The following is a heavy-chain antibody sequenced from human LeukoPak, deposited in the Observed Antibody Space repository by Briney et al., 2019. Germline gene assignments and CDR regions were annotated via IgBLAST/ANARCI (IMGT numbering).Heavy chain of an antibody. Sequence: ASVKVSCKASGYTFTSYDINWVRQATGQGLEWMGWMNPNSGNTGYAQKFQGRVTMTRNTSISTAYMELSSLRSEDTAVYYCATTPTSIAVAGSEGDAFDIWGQGTMVTVSS. CDR3: ATTPTSIAVAGSEGDAFDI. CDR1: GYTFTSYD. CDR2: MNPNSGNT. D-gene: IGHD6-19*01. V-gene: IGHV1-8*01. J-gene: IGHJ3*02.